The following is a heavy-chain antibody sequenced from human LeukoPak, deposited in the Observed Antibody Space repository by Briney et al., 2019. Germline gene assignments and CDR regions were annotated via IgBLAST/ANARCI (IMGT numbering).Heavy chain of an antibody. CDR2: IIPILGIA. D-gene: IGHD5-12*01. J-gene: IGHJ4*02. CDR1: GGTFSSYA. Sequence: ASVKVSCKASGGTFSSYAISWVRQAPGQGLEWMGRIIPILGIANYAQKFQGRVTITADKSTSTAYMELSSLRSEDTAVYYRARAPDSGYDSDYWGQGTLVTVSS. CDR3: ARAPDSGYDSDY. V-gene: IGHV1-69*04.